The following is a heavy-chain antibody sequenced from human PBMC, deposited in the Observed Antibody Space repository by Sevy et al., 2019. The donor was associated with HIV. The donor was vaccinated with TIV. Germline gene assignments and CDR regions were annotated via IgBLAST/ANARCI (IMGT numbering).Heavy chain of an antibody. J-gene: IGHJ3*02. V-gene: IGHV1-69*06. CDR3: ARGAANARGVIITNSDAFDI. D-gene: IGHD3-10*02. Sequence: ASVKVSCKASGGTFSSYAISWVRQAPGQGLEWMGGIIPIFGTANYAQKFQGRVTITADKSTRTAYMELSSLRSEDTDVYYCARGAANARGVIITNSDAFDIWGQRTMVTVSS. CDR1: GGTFSSYA. CDR2: IIPIFGTA.